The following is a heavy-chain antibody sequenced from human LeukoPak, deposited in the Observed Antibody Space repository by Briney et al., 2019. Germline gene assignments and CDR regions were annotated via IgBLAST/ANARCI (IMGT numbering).Heavy chain of an antibody. V-gene: IGHV4-34*01. J-gene: IGHJ3*02. D-gene: IGHD1-26*01. CDR3: ARAPTVGATEDAFDI. Sequence: SETLSLTCAVYGGSFSGYYWTWIRQPPGKGLEWIGEITHSGSTNYTPSLKSRVTISVDTPKKQFSLKLTSVTAADTAVYYCARAPTVGATEDAFDIWGQGTMVTVSS. CDR1: GGSFSGYY. CDR2: ITHSGST.